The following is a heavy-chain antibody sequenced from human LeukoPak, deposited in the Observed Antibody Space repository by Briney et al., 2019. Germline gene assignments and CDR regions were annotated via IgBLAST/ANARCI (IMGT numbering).Heavy chain of an antibody. D-gene: IGHD5-18*01. V-gene: IGHV3-23*01. Sequence: PGGSLRLSCAASGFTFSSYAMSWVRQAPGKGLEWVSAISGSGGSSYYADSVKGRFTISRDNSKNTLYLQMNSLRAEDTAVYYCAKVRGYSYGYYYWGQGTLVTVSP. J-gene: IGHJ4*02. CDR1: GFTFSSYA. CDR3: AKVRGYSYGYYY. CDR2: ISGSGGSS.